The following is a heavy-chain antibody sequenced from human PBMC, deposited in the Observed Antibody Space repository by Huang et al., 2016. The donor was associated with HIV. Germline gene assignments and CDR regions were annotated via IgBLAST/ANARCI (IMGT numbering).Heavy chain of an antibody. V-gene: IGHV1-18*01. J-gene: IGHJ4*02. Sequence: QIQLVQSGPEVKKPGASVKVSCKASGYTFSIYGISWVRQAPGQGPEWRGWGSAYSGYTNYSQKFQGRVTMPADTSASTAYMDLRSLTSDDTAVYYCARVPSDHFSDYWGQGTLVTVSS. CDR1: GYTFSIYG. CDR2: GSAYSGYT. CDR3: ARVPSDHFSDY.